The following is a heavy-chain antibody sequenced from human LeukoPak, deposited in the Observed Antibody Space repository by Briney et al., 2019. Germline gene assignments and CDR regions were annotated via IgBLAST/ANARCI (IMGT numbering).Heavy chain of an antibody. CDR2: IDSGGRI. J-gene: IGHJ3*02. CDR3: ARVAMGGNRAFDI. Sequence: GGSLRLSCAASGFTVSSNYMSWVRQAPGKGWRGASVIDSGGRIDYADSVKGRFTISRDNTKNTLYLQMNSLRADDTAVYYCARVAMGGNRAFDIWGQGTMVTISS. V-gene: IGHV3-53*01. D-gene: IGHD4-23*01. CDR1: GFTVSSNY.